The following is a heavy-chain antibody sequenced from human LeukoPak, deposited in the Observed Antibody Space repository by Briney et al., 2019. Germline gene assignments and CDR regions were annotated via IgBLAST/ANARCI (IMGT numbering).Heavy chain of an antibody. D-gene: IGHD3-10*01. CDR3: ARGGLVRGVKRTDY. CDR1: GYTFTCYY. V-gene: IGHV1-2*06. Sequence: ASVKVSCKASGYTFTCYYMHWVRQAPGQGLEWMGRINPNSGGTNYAQKFQGRVTMTRDTSISTAYMELSRLRSDDTAVYYCARGGLVRGVKRTDYWGQGTLVTVSS. J-gene: IGHJ4*02. CDR2: INPNSGGT.